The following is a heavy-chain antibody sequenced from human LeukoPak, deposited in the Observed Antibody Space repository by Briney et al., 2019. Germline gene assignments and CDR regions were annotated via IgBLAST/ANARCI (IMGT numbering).Heavy chain of an antibody. CDR2: IKQDGSEK. V-gene: IGHV3-7*01. D-gene: IGHD3-10*01. CDR3: AKGSGSYNYYYYGMDV. Sequence: PGGSLRLSCAASGFTFSSYWMSWVRQAPGKGLEWVANIKQDGSEKYYVDSVKGRFTISRDNAKNSLYLLMDSLRAEDTAVYYCAKGSGSYNYYYYGMDVWGQGTTVTVSS. J-gene: IGHJ6*02. CDR1: GFTFSSYW.